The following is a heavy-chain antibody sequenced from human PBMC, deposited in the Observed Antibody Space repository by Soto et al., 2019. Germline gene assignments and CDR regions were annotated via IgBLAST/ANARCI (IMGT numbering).Heavy chain of an antibody. CDR1: GGSISSGGYY. J-gene: IGHJ6*02. V-gene: IGHV4-31*03. CDR3: AREAMTTVNYYYYGMDV. Sequence: LSLTCTVSGGSISSGGYYWSWIRQHPGKGLEWIGYIYYSGSTYYNPSLKSRVTISVDTSKNQFSLKLSSVTAADTAVYYCAREAMTTVNYYYYGMDVWGQGTTVTVSS. CDR2: IYYSGST. D-gene: IGHD4-17*01.